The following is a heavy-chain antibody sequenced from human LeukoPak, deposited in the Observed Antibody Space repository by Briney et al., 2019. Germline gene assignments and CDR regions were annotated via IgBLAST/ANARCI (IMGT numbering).Heavy chain of an antibody. J-gene: IGHJ6*03. Sequence: ASVKVSCKASGYTFTSYYMHWVRQAPGQGLEWMGIINPSGGSTSYAQKFQGRVTMTRDMSTSTVYMELSSLRSEDTAVYYCARGDYCNSTSSCEGGYYMDVWGKGTTVTVSS. CDR1: GYTFTSYY. D-gene: IGHD2-2*01. V-gene: IGHV1-46*01. CDR2: INPSGGST. CDR3: ARGDYCNSTSSCEGGYYMDV.